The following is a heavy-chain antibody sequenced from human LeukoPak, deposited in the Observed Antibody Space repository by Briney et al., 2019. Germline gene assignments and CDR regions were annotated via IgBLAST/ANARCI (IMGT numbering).Heavy chain of an antibody. CDR2: ISNDGSKK. CDR3: ARSGLRSGYCSSTSCYTGY. D-gene: IGHD2-2*02. J-gene: IGHJ4*02. Sequence: PGRSLRLSCAASGFTFSSYAIHWVRQAPGKGLEWVAVISNDGSKKYYADSVKGRFTISRDNSKNTLYLQMNSLRDEDTAVYYCARSGLRSGYCSSTSCYTGYWGQGTLVTVSS. CDR1: GFTFSSYA. V-gene: IGHV3-30-3*01.